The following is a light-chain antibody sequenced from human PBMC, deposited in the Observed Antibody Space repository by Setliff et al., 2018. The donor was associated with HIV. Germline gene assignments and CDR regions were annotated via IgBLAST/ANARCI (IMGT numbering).Light chain of an antibody. CDR1: TNDVGAYNY. Sequence: SALAQPASVSGSPGQSIAISCTGTTNDVGAYNYVSWYQQHPGKAPKLIIYGVTHRPSGVSDRFSGSKSGDTASLTISGLQTEDEADYYCSSYAGSSAPVVFGGGTKVTVL. CDR2: GVT. V-gene: IGLV2-14*03. J-gene: IGLJ3*02. CDR3: SSYAGSSAPVV.